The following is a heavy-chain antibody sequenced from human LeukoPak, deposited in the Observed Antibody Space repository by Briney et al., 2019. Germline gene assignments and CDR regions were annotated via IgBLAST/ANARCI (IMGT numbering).Heavy chain of an antibody. J-gene: IGHJ6*03. V-gene: IGHV4-34*01. CDR1: GGSFSGYY. CDR3: ARRTYYYYMDV. Sequence: SETLSLTCVVYGGSFSGYYWTWIRQPPGKGLEWIGEINDSGSSNYNPSLKSRITMSVDTSENQISLKLSSVTAADTAVYYCARRTYYYYMDVWGKGTTVTVSS. CDR2: INDSGSS.